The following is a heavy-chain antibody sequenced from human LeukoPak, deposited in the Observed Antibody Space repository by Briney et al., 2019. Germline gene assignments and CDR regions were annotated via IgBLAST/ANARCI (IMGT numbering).Heavy chain of an antibody. V-gene: IGHV3-30*18. D-gene: IGHD6-19*01. Sequence: AVISYDGSNKYYADSVKGRFTISRDNSKNTLYLQMNSLRAEDTAVYYCAKDGGSSGWSFDYWGQGTLVTVSS. J-gene: IGHJ4*02. CDR2: ISYDGSNK. CDR3: AKDGGSSGWSFDY.